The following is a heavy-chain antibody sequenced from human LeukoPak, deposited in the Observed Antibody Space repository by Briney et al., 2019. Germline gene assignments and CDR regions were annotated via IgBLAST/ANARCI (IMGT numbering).Heavy chain of an antibody. CDR3: AREGSAAAGPYYYYMDV. V-gene: IGHV4-34*01. CDR1: GGSFSGYY. D-gene: IGHD6-13*01. J-gene: IGHJ6*03. Sequence: SETLSLTCAVYGGSFSGYYWSWIRQPPGKGLEWIGEVNHSGSTNYNPSLKSRVTISVDTSKNQFSLKLSSVTAADTAVYYCAREGSAAAGPYYYYMDVWGKGTTVTVSS. CDR2: VNHSGST.